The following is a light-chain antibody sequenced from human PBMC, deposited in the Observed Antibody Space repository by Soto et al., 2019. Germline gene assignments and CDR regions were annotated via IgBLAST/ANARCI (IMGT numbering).Light chain of an antibody. CDR1: SSDVGGYNF. V-gene: IGLV2-14*01. CDR2: EVS. CDR3: CSYTSSSTPYV. J-gene: IGLJ1*01. Sequence: QSVLTQPASVSGSPGQSITISCTGTSSDVGGYNFVSWFQHHPGKAPKVIISEVSNRPSGVPNRFSGSKSGNTASLTISGLQAEDEADYYCCSYTSSSTPYVFGTGTKVTVL.